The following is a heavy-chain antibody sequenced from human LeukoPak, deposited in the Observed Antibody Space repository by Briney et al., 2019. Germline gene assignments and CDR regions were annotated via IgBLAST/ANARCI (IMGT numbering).Heavy chain of an antibody. CDR1: GYTFTSYY. CDR2: INPSGGST. D-gene: IGHD6-19*01. Sequence: ASVKVSCKASGYTFTSYYMHWVRQAPGQGLEWMGIINPSGGSTSYAQKFQGRVTMTRDTSTSTVYMELSSLRSEDTAVYYCAREWRLIGAVAGKGFDYWGQGTLVTVSS. V-gene: IGHV1-46*01. CDR3: AREWRLIGAVAGKGFDY. J-gene: IGHJ4*02.